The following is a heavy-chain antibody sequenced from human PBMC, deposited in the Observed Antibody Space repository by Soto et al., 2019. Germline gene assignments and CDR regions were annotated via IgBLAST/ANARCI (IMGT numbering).Heavy chain of an antibody. D-gene: IGHD4-17*01. V-gene: IGHV4-59*01. CDR1: GGSISSYY. CDR2: IYYSGST. Sequence: ASETLYLSCTVSGGSISSYYGSWIRQPPGKGLEWIGYIYYSGSTNYNPSLKSRVTISVDTSKNQFSLKLSSVTAADTAVYYCARRYGASFDYWGQGTLVTVSS. J-gene: IGHJ4*02. CDR3: ARRYGASFDY.